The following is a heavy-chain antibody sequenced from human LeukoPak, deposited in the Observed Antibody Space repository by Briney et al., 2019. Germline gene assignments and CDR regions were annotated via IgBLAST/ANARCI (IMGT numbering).Heavy chain of an antibody. J-gene: IGHJ5*02. Sequence: SETLSLTCSVSDDSITMYYRTWIRQPPGKGLEWIGYVDHTGSTNFNPSLNGRVSISSDTTKSLFSLRLRSVTAADTAVYYCARYNYDFWSGYSKWFDPWGQGTLVTVSS. D-gene: IGHD3-3*01. CDR3: ARYNYDFWSGYSKWFDP. CDR2: VDHTGST. V-gene: IGHV4-59*01. CDR1: DDSITMYY.